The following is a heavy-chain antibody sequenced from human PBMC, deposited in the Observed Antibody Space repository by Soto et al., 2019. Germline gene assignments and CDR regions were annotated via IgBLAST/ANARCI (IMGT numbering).Heavy chain of an antibody. V-gene: IGHV3-11*01. CDR1: GFTFSDYY. CDR2: ISSSGSTI. Sequence: GGSLRLSCAASGFTFSDYYMSWIRQAPGKGLEWVSYISSSGSTIYYADSVKGRFTISRDNAKNSLYLQMNSLRAEDTAVYYCARDGRIQLWYYYYMDVWGKGTTVTVSS. D-gene: IGHD5-18*01. J-gene: IGHJ6*03. CDR3: ARDGRIQLWYYYYMDV.